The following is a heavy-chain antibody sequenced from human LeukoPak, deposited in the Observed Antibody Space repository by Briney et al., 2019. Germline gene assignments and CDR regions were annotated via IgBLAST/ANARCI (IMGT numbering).Heavy chain of an antibody. D-gene: IGHD2-2*01. Sequence: GASVKVSCKGSGYTFSSYDINWVRQATGQGLEWMGWMNPDTGNSGYAQKFQGRVTMTRDTSISTAYMELSSLRSEDTAVYYCARGVSAAPNDYWGQGTLVTVSS. CDR2: MNPDTGNS. V-gene: IGHV1-8*01. J-gene: IGHJ4*02. CDR3: ARGVSAAPNDY. CDR1: GYTFSSYD.